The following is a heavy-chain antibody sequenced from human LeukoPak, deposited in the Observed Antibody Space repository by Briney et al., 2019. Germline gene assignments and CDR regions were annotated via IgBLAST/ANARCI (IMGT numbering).Heavy chain of an antibody. J-gene: IGHJ4*02. Sequence: PGGSLRLSCAASGFTFSDYYMNWVPQAPGKGLEWVSSISSSSTIYYADSVKGRFTISRDNAKNSLYLQMNSLRAEDTAVYYCASGSIRYSASWYSQEGDYWGQGTLVTVSS. D-gene: IGHD6-13*01. CDR1: GFTFSDYY. V-gene: IGHV3-69-1*01. CDR3: ASGSIRYSASWYSQEGDY. CDR2: ISSSSTI.